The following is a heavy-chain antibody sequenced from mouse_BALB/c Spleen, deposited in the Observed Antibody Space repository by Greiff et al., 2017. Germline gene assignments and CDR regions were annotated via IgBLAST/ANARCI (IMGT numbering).Heavy chain of an antibody. J-gene: IGHJ2*01. CDR2: ISYDGSN. D-gene: IGHD1-1*01. CDR3: ARTFTTVVDYFDY. CDR1: GYSFTSGYY. V-gene: IGHV3-6*02. Sequence: EVQLQQSGPGLVKPSQSLSLTCSVTGYSFTSGYYWNWIRQFPGNKLEWMGYISYDGSNNYNPSLKNRISITRDTSKNQFFLKLNSVTTEDTDTYYCARTFTTVVDYFDYWGQGTTLTVSS.